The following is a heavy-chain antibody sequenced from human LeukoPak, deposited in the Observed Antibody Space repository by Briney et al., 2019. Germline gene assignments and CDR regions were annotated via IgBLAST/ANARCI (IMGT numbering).Heavy chain of an antibody. CDR3: ARGVAAISLYYYYYYMDV. Sequence: ASVKVSCKASGYTFTGYYMHWVRQAPGQGLEWMGWINPNSGGTNYAQKFQGRVTMTRDTSISTAYMELSRLRSDDTAVYYCARGVAAISLYYYYYYMDVWGKGTTVTVSS. CDR1: GYTFTGYY. CDR2: INPNSGGT. V-gene: IGHV1-2*02. D-gene: IGHD2-15*01. J-gene: IGHJ6*03.